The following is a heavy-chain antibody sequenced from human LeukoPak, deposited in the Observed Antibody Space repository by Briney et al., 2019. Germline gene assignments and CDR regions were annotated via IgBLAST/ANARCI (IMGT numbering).Heavy chain of an antibody. J-gene: IGHJ4*02. D-gene: IGHD1-26*01. Sequence: SETPSLTCTVSGGSFSSYYWSWIRQPPGKGLEWIGYIYYSGSTTYNPSLKSRVTMSVDTSKNQFSLKLTSVTAADTAVYYCARGDSGSFSQFDCWGQGTLVTVSS. CDR1: GGSFSSYY. CDR2: IYYSGST. V-gene: IGHV4-59*01. CDR3: ARGDSGSFSQFDC.